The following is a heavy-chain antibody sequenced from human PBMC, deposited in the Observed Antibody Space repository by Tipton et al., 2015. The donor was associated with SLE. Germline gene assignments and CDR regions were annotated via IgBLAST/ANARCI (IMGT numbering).Heavy chain of an antibody. CDR2: ISGSGYST. J-gene: IGHJ3*02. CDR3: ASDLGSQYKLPDGFDI. V-gene: IGHV3-23*01. CDR1: GFTFSTYA. D-gene: IGHD1-26*01. Sequence: GSLRLSCAASGFTFSTYAMSWVRQAPGKGLGWVSGISGSGYSTHYVDSVKGRLTISRDNSKNTLYLQLDSLRAEDTAIDHCASDLGSQYKLPDGFDIWGQGTVVTVSS.